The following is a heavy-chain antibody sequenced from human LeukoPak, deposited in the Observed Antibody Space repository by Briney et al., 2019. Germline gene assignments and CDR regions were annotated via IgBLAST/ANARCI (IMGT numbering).Heavy chain of an antibody. CDR2: ISGSGGST. CDR3: AKDGDDPYFYYMDV. Sequence: GGSLRLSCAASGFTFSSYAMSWVRQAPGKGLEWVSAISGSGGSTYYADSVKGRFTISRDNSKNTLYLQMNSLRAEDTAVYYCAKDGDDPYFYYMDVWGKGTTVTVSS. V-gene: IGHV3-23*01. CDR1: GFTFSSYA. J-gene: IGHJ6*03. D-gene: IGHD7-27*01.